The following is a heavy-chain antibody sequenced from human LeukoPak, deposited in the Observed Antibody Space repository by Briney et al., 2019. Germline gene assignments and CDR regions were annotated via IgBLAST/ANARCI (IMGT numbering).Heavy chain of an antibody. CDR1: GFTLSSYW. J-gene: IGHJ4*02. D-gene: IGHD1-26*01. CDR2: IKQEGSEE. Sequence: GGSLRLSCAASGFTLSSYWMSWVRQAPGKGLEWVANIKQEGSEEYYVDSVKGRFTISRDNAKNSLYLQMNSLRAEDTAVYYCARDLSTVGDWGQGTLVTVSS. V-gene: IGHV3-7*04. CDR3: ARDLSTVGD.